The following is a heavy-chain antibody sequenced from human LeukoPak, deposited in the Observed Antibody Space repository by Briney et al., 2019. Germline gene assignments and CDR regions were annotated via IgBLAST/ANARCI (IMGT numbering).Heavy chain of an antibody. CDR2: ISGSATTT. V-gene: IGHV4-38-2*02. CDR3: VRDRGYLVQDH. Sequence: SETLSLTCGVSGYSISSGFWWGWIRQPPGKGLEWIGSISGSATTTYHNPSLKSRVTISVETSRNEFSLKLYSVTAADTAVYYCVRDRGYLVQDHWGRGTLVTVSS. D-gene: IGHD3-10*01. CDR1: GYSISSGFW. J-gene: IGHJ4*02.